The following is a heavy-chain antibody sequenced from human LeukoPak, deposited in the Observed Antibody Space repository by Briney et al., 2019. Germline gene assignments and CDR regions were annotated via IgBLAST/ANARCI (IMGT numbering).Heavy chain of an antibody. CDR3: ARGAVRGVSWFDP. CDR2: IYYSGST. Sequence: SETLSLTCTVSGGSISSYYWSWIRQPPGKGLEWIGYIYYSGSTNYNPSLKSRVTISVDTSKNQFSLKLNSVTAADTAVYYCARGAVRGVSWFDPWGQGTLVTVSS. D-gene: IGHD3-10*01. CDR1: GGSISSYY. V-gene: IGHV4-59*01. J-gene: IGHJ5*02.